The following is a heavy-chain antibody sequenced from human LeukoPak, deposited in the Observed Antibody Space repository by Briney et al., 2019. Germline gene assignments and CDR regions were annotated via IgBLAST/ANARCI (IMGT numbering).Heavy chain of an antibody. CDR2: ISSSSSYI. D-gene: IGHD5-24*01. CDR3: ARDGVRDGLYFDY. Sequence: GGSLRLSCEASGFTFSTFAMIWVRQAPGKGLEWVSSISSSSSYIYYADSVKGRFTISRDNAKNSLYLQMNSLRAEDTAVYYCARDGVRDGLYFDYWGQGNLVTVSS. V-gene: IGHV3-21*01. CDR1: GFTFSTFA. J-gene: IGHJ4*02.